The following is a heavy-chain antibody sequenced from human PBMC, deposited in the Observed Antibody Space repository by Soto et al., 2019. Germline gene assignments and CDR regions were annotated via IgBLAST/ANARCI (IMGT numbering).Heavy chain of an antibody. V-gene: IGHV3-23*01. Sequence: GGSLRLSCAASGFTFKEYAMSWVRQAAGKRLEWVAGITFRGDTTWYADSVKGWFTISRANSENPLYMKMNRLRAEDTAVYYCANDSLGSRVMFDNWGPGIQVTVSP. CDR1: GFTFKEYA. CDR2: ITFRGDTT. D-gene: IGHD3-16*01. CDR3: ANDSLGSRVMFDN. J-gene: IGHJ4*02.